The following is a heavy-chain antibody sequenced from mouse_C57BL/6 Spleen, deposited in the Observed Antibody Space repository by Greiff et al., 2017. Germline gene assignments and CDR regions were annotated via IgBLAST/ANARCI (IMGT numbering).Heavy chain of an antibody. Sequence: EVHLVESGGGLVKPGGSLKLSCAASGFTFSDYGMHWVRQAPEKGLEWVAYISSGSSTIYYADTVKGRFTISRDNAKNTLFLQMTSLRSEDTAMYYCARPLDSSGPVYAMDYWGQGTSVTVSS. CDR2: ISSGSSTI. CDR3: ARPLDSSGPVYAMDY. V-gene: IGHV5-17*01. CDR1: GFTFSDYG. D-gene: IGHD3-2*02. J-gene: IGHJ4*01.